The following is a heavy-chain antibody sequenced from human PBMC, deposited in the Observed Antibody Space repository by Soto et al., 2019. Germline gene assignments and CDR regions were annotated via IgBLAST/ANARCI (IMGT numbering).Heavy chain of an antibody. CDR2: ISYDGILR. CDR3: AKDFKVSGGHYGSLNYYYGMDV. J-gene: IGHJ6*02. V-gene: IGHV3-30*18. D-gene: IGHD3-10*01. Sequence: GGSLRLSCAASGFTLGTYAMHWVRQAPGKGLEWVAIISYDGILRYYADSVKGRFTISRDTSKGAVYLQMNSLTPEDTAVYYCAKDFKVSGGHYGSLNYYYGMDVWGQGTTVTVSS. CDR1: GFTLGTYA.